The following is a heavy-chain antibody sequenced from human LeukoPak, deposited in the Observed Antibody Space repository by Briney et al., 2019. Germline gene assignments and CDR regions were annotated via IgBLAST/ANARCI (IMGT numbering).Heavy chain of an antibody. D-gene: IGHD3-16*01. V-gene: IGHV2-5*02. Sequence: ASGATLVKPTQTLTLTCSYLGFSLRTTEVDVDWIRQTPGKALEWLALLYGDDDNRSSPSLKSRLTINEDTTKNQVVLTMTNMDPVDTGTYYCAHIFRFGGGDFRPRVYYFYYWGQGILVTVSS. J-gene: IGHJ4*02. CDR3: AHIFRFGGGDFRPRVYYFYY. CDR1: GFSLRTTEVD. CDR2: LYGDDDN.